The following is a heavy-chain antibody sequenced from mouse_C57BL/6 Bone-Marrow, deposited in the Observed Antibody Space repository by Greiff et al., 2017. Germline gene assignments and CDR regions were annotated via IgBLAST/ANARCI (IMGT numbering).Heavy chain of an antibody. CDR3: ARTLYYYGSSSWFAY. J-gene: IGHJ3*01. V-gene: IGHV1-76*01. CDR2: IYPGSGNT. D-gene: IGHD1-1*01. Sequence: QVQLQQSGAELVRPGASVKLSCKASGYTFTDYYIHWVKQRPGQGLEWIARIYPGSGNTYYNEKFKGKATLTAEKSSSTAYMQLSRLTSEDSAVYFLARTLYYYGSSSWFAYWGQGTLVTVSA. CDR1: GYTFTDYY.